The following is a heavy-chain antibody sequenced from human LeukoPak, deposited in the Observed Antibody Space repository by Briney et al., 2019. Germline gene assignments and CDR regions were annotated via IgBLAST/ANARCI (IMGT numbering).Heavy chain of an antibody. D-gene: IGHD6-6*01. V-gene: IGHV4-30-4*08. Sequence: SETLSLTCTVSGGSISSGDYYWSWIRQPPGKGLEWIGYIYYSGSTYYSPSLKSRVTISVDTPKNQFSLKLSSVTAADTAVYYCASGGIAARRGFDYWGQGTLVTVSS. CDR1: GGSISSGDYY. J-gene: IGHJ4*02. CDR3: ASGGIAARRGFDY. CDR2: IYYSGST.